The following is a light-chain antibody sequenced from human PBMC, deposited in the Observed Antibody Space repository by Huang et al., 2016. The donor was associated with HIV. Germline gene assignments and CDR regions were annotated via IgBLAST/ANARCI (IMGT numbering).Light chain of an antibody. J-gene: IGKJ4*01. CDR2: GST. CDR3: QQYNNWHLT. Sequence: IVMTQTPATLPVSPGGRATLSCRARQRVGGNMAWYQQKPGQAPRLISYGSTTRAAGVPARFSGSGSGTDFTLTIYNLQSEDFAVYYCQQYNNWHLTFGGGTTV. CDR1: QRVGGN. V-gene: IGKV3-15*01.